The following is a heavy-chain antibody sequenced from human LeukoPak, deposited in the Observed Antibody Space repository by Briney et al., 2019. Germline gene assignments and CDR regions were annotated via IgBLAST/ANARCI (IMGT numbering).Heavy chain of an antibody. CDR3: TNLGYTD. CDR1: GFTFSTSW. J-gene: IGHJ4*02. CDR2: IRDDGSGK. V-gene: IGHV3-7*01. D-gene: IGHD5-18*01. Sequence: PGGSLRLSCAASGFTFSTSWMTWARQAPGKGLEWVASIRDDGSGKYYVDSVKGRFTISRDNVKNSLYLQMNSLGVEDTAVYYCTNLGYTDWGQGTLVTVSS.